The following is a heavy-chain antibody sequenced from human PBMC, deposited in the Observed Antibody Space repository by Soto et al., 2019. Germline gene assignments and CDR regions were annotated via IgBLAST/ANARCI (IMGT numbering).Heavy chain of an antibody. CDR2: ISWNSGSI. CDR3: AKSPHDILIGSAFDY. Sequence: EVQLVESGGGLVQPDRSLRLSCAASGFTFDDYAMHWVRQSPGKGLEWVSGISWNSGSIGYADSVKGRFTISRDNAKNSLYLQMDRLRPEDTAFYYCAKSPHDILIGSAFDYWGQGTLVSVSS. D-gene: IGHD3-9*01. V-gene: IGHV3-9*01. J-gene: IGHJ4*02. CDR1: GFTFDDYA.